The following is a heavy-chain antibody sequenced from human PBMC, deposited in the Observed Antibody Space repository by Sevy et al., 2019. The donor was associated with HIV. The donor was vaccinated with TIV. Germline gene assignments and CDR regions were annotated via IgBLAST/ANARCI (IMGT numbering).Heavy chain of an antibody. CDR3: ARDRAAAGKKYYYYGMDV. Sequence: ASVKVSCKASGYTFTSNYMHWVRQAPGQGLEWMGIINPSGVSASYAQKFQGRVTVTRDTSTSTVYMELSSLRSEDTAVYYCARDRAAAGKKYYYYGMDVCAQGTTVTVSS. CDR1: GYTFTSNY. J-gene: IGHJ6*02. D-gene: IGHD6-13*01. V-gene: IGHV1-46*01. CDR2: INPSGVSA.